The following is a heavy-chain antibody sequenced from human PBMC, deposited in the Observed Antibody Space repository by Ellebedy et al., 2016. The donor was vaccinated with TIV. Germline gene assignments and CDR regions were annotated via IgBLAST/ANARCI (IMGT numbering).Heavy chain of an antibody. CDR3: AKVVYVGRFDY. D-gene: IGHD3-10*02. CDR1: GFTFSSYA. CDR2: ISGSGDIT. Sequence: GESLKISCAASGFTFSSYAMSWVRQAPGKGLEWVSYISGSGDITYYGDSVKGRFSISRDNSKNTVYLQMNNLRADDTAVYYCAKVVYVGRFDYWGQGTLVTVSS. V-gene: IGHV3-23*01. J-gene: IGHJ4*02.